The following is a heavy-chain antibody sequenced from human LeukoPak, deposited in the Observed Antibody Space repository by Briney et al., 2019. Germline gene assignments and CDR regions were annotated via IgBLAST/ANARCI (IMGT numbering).Heavy chain of an antibody. V-gene: IGHV1-69*06. CDR3: ATAAAGIYYYYYYMDV. J-gene: IGHJ6*03. Sequence: ASVKVSCKASGGTFSSYAISWVRQAPGQGLEWMGGIIPIFGTANYAQKFQGRVTITADKSTSTAYMELSSLRSEDTAVYYCATAAAGIYYYYYYMDVWGKGTTVTVSS. CDR2: IIPIFGTA. D-gene: IGHD6-13*01. CDR1: GGTFSSYA.